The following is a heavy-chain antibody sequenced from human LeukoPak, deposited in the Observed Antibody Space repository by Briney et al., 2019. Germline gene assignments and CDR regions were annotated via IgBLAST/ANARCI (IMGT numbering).Heavy chain of an antibody. CDR1: GLSFSNYA. CDR3: AKDRNDYGGTYYYYYYMDV. CDR2: ISASGTDT. J-gene: IGHJ6*03. D-gene: IGHD4-23*01. V-gene: IGHV3-23*01. Sequence: GGSLRLSCTASGLSFSNYAMTWVRQAPGKGLEWASVISASGTDTYYADSVKGRFTISRDNSKNTLYLQMNSLRAEDTAVYYCAKDRNDYGGTYYYYYYMDVWGKGTTVTVSS.